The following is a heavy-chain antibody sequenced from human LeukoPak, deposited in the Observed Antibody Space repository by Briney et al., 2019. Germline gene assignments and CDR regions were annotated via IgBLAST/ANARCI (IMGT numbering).Heavy chain of an antibody. Sequence: SETLSLTCAVSGGSISSSKWWSWVRQPPGKGLEWSGEIYHSGSTNYNPSLKSRVTISVDKSKNQFSLKLSSVTAADTAVYYCARDWGYSSGWYYFDYWGQGTLVTVSS. D-gene: IGHD6-19*01. V-gene: IGHV4-4*02. CDR3: ARDWGYSSGWYYFDY. CDR2: IYHSGST. CDR1: GGSISSSKW. J-gene: IGHJ4*01.